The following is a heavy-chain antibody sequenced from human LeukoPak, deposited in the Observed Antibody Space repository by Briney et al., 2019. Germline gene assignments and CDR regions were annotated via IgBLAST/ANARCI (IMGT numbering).Heavy chain of an antibody. CDR2: IYYSGST. D-gene: IGHD3-10*01. CDR3: ARSDGYGLVGI. V-gene: IGHV4-59*12. Sequence: SKTLFLTCTGSGGSISSYCWSWIRKRPGQGLDWIGYIYYSGSTYYNPSLKSRVTISVHTPKNHFSLTLSSVTAADTAVYYCARSDGYGLVGIWGQGTMVTVSS. CDR1: GGSISSYC. J-gene: IGHJ3*02.